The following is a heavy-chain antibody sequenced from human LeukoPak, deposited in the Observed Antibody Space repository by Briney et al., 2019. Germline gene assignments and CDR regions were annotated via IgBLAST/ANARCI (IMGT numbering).Heavy chain of an antibody. J-gene: IGHJ4*02. D-gene: IGHD6-13*01. CDR1: GGSISSYY. Sequence: SETLSLTCSVSGGSISSYYWSRIRQPPGKKLEWIGYIYKTGSTSYNPSLKSRVTISVDTSKNQFSLKVTSVTAADTAVYYCARGSSSWSPDFDYWGQGTLVTVSS. CDR2: IYKTGST. CDR3: ARGSSSWSPDFDY. V-gene: IGHV4-59*01.